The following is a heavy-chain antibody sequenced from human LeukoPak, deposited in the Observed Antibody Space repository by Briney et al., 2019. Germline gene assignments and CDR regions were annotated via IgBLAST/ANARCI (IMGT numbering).Heavy chain of an antibody. V-gene: IGHV3-23*01. CDR2: ISGSGGST. CDR1: GFTFSSYA. D-gene: IGHD4-17*01. CDR3: AKDRDYGDYVVPYYMDV. Sequence: QPGGSLRLSCAASGFTFSSYAMSWVRQAPGKGLEWVSAISGSGGSTYYADSVKGRFTISRDNSKNTLYLQMNSLRAEDTAVYYCAKDRDYGDYVVPYYMDVWGKGTTVTVSS. J-gene: IGHJ6*03.